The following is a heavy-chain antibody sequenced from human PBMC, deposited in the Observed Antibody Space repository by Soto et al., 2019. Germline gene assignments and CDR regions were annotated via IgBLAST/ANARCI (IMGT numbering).Heavy chain of an antibody. V-gene: IGHV1-69*01. CDR2: IIPISGTA. D-gene: IGHD6-19*01. CDR3: AKVRYSSPMGYYYGMDV. CDR1: GVTFSKFI. Sequence: QVQLEQSGGEVKKPGSSVKVSCKASGVTFSKFIMTWVRQAPGLGLEWVGGIIPISGTANYAQKFQGRVTITADESTITSYLEVSTLRSEDTAVYYCAKVRYSSPMGYYYGMDVWGQGTAVTVSS. J-gene: IGHJ6*02.